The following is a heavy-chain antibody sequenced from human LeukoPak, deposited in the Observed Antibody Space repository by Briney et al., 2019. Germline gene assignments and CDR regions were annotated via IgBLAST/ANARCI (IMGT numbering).Heavy chain of an antibody. V-gene: IGHV3-11*04. J-gene: IGHJ6*04. Sequence: PGGSLRLSCVVSGFTFSDYYMSWIRQAPGKGLEWVSYISSSGNTIYYADSVKGRFTISRDNTKNSLYLQMNSLRAEDTAVYYCAELGITMIGGVWGKGTTVTISS. CDR1: GFTFSDYY. CDR3: AELGITMIGGV. D-gene: IGHD3-10*02. CDR2: ISSSGNTI.